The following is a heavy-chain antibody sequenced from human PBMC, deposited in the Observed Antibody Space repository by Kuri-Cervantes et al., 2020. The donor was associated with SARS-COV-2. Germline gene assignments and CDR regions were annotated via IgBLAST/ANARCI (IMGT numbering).Heavy chain of an antibody. CDR2: VNHRGST. V-gene: IGHV4-34*01. CDR1: GESFSGYY. D-gene: IGHD3-3*01. J-gene: IGHJ6*03. CDR3: ARARREWLSTYYYYMDV. Sequence: SETLSLTCAFYGESFSGYYWNWIRQSPGKGLEWIGEVNHRGSTNYNPSLKSRVTISVDTSKNQFSLKLSSVTAADTAVYYCARARREWLSTYYYYMDVWGKGTTVTVSS.